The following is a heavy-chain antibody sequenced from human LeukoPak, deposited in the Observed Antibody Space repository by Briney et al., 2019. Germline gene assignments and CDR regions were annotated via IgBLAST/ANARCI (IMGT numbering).Heavy chain of an antibody. D-gene: IGHD3-9*01. CDR1: GFTFSNYV. V-gene: IGHV3-23*01. Sequence: GSLRLSCPASGFTFSNYVMSWVRQAPGKGLEWVSAITGGSDSTYYADSVKGRFTISRDNSKNTLYLQMNGLRAEDTAVYYCAKDFVDWQTDYWGQGTLVTVSS. CDR3: AKDFVDWQTDY. CDR2: ITGGSDST. J-gene: IGHJ4*02.